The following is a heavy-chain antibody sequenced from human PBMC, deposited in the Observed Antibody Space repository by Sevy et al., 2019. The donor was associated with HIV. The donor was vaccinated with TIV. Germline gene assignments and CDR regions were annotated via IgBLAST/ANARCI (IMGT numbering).Heavy chain of an antibody. J-gene: IGHJ1*01. CDR1: GFSLSTSGVG. CDR3: AHTYLGIAAAAREYCQH. CDR2: IYWNDDK. Sequence: SGPTLVKPTQTLTLTCTFSGFSLSTSGVGVGWIRQPPGKALEWLALIYWNDDKRYSPSLKSRLTITKDTSKNQVVLTMTNTDRVDTVTYYGAHTYLGIAAAAREYCQHWGQGTLVTVSS. V-gene: IGHV2-5*01. D-gene: IGHD6-13*01.